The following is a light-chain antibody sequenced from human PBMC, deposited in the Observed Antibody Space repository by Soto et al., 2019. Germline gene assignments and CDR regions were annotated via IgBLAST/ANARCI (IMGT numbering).Light chain of an antibody. J-gene: IGKJ1*01. V-gene: IGKV1-27*01. CDR1: QDISNY. CDR2: AAS. CDR3: LQDYNYPWT. Sequence: DIQMTQSPSSLSASVGDRVTITCRASQDISNYLAWYQQKPGKVPKLLIYAASTLQSGVPSRFSGSGSGTEFTLTISSLQSEDFATYYCLQDYNYPWTFGQGTKVDI.